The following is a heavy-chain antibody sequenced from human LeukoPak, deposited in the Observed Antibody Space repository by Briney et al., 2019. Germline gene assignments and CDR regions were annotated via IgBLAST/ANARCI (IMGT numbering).Heavy chain of an antibody. V-gene: IGHV1-2*02. CDR2: INPNSGGT. CDR3: AKNYQLLSYNSFDP. Sequence: GASVKVSCKASGYTFAGYYIHWVRQAPGQGLEWMGWINPNSGGTNYAQKFQGRVTMTRDTSISTAYMELSTLRSDDTAVYYCAKNYQLLSYNSFDPWGQGTLVTVSS. CDR1: GYTFAGYY. J-gene: IGHJ5*02. D-gene: IGHD2-2*01.